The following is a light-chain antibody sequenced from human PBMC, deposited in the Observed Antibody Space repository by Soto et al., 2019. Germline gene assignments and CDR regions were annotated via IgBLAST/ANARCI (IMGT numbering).Light chain of an antibody. J-gene: IGKJ2*01. Sequence: EIVLTQSPGTLSLSPGERATLSCRARQSVSSSYLAWYQQKPGQAPRLLIYGASSRATGIPDRFSGSGSGTVFTLTISRLEPEDFAGYCCQQYGRSPGTFGQGTKLEI. CDR1: QSVSSSY. V-gene: IGKV3-20*01. CDR2: GAS. CDR3: QQYGRSPGT.